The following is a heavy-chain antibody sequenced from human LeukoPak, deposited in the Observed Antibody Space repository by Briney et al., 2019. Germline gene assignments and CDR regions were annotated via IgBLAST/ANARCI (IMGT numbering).Heavy chain of an antibody. Sequence: GGSLRLSCAASGFTFSSYAMSWVRQAPGKGLEWVSAISGGGGSTYYADSVKGRSTISRDNSKNTLYLQMNSLRAEDTAVYYCAKGSTSTVTPTDYWGQGTLVTVSS. D-gene: IGHD4-17*01. CDR2: ISGGGGST. CDR1: GFTFSSYA. J-gene: IGHJ4*02. V-gene: IGHV3-23*01. CDR3: AKGSTSTVTPTDY.